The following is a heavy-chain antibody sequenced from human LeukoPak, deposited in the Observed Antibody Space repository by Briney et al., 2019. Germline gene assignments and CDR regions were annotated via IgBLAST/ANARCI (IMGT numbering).Heavy chain of an antibody. CDR2: IKQDGSEK. CDR3: ARWVALTVTATIDAFDI. Sequence: GGSLRLSCAASGFTFSSYWMSWVRQAPGKGLEWVANIKQDGSEKYYVDSVKGRFTISRDNAKNSLYLQMNSLRAEDTAVYYCARWVALTVTATIDAFDIWGQGTMVTVSS. D-gene: IGHD4-17*01. J-gene: IGHJ3*02. CDR1: GFTFSSYW. V-gene: IGHV3-7*01.